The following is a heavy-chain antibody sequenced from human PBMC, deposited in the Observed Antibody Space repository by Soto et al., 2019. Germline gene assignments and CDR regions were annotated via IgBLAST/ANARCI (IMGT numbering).Heavy chain of an antibody. D-gene: IGHD5-12*01. CDR3: ARVGYSGSS. V-gene: IGHV4-30-2*01. CDR2: IYHSGST. Sequence: QLQLQESGSGLVKPSQTLSLTCAVSDGSLSSSGYSWGWIRQPPGKGLEWIGYIYHSGSTYYNPSLNGRVTISVDRSKNQFSLKLSSVTAADTAVYYCARVGYSGSSWGQGTLVTVSS. CDR1: DGSLSSSGYS. J-gene: IGHJ5*02.